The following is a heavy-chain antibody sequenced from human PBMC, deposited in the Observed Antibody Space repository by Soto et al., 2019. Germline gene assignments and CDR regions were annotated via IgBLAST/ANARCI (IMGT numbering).Heavy chain of an antibody. V-gene: IGHV3-20*01. J-gene: IGHJ4*02. CDR3: ARSNYYNDFWSPYDC. CDR1: GFTFDDYG. Sequence: EVQLVESGGGVVRPGGSLRLSCAASGFTFDDYGMSWVREAPGKGLEWVAGVNWNGGSIGYADSVKGRFTISRDNAKSSLYLQMSSLRAEDTALYHCARSNYYNDFWSPYDCWGQGTLVTVPS. D-gene: IGHD3-3*01. CDR2: VNWNGGSI.